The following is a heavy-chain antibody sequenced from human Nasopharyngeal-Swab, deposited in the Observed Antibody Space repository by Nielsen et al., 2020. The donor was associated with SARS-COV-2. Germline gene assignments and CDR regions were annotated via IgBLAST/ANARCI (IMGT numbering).Heavy chain of an antibody. CDR2: INADGSDK. J-gene: IGHJ4*02. Sequence: GESLKISCAASEFTFSSHAMNWVRQAPGKGLVYVSGINADGSDKRYADSVKGRFTISRDNAKSTVYLQMSSLSADDTAVYYCTRGPDFVVAVADYWGQGTLVTLSS. CDR3: TRGPDFVVAVADY. CDR1: EFTFSSHA. V-gene: IGHV3-74*01. D-gene: IGHD2-15*01.